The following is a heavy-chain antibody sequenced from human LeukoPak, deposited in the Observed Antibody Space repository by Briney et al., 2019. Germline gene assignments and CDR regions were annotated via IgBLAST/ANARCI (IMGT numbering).Heavy chain of an antibody. CDR2: IYYSGST. CDR3: AREDRPPIAAAGGMDV. V-gene: IGHV4-59*12. J-gene: IGHJ6*02. CDR1: GGSISSYY. Sequence: TPSETLSLTCTVSGGSISSYYWSWIRRPPGKGLEWIGYIYYSGSTNYNPSLKSRVTISVDTSKNQFSLKLSSVTAADTAVYYCAREDRPPIAAAGGMDVWGQGTTVTVSS. D-gene: IGHD6-13*01.